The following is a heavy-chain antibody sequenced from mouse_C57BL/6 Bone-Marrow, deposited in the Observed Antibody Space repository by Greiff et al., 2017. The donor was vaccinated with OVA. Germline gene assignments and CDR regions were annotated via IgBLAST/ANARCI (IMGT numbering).Heavy chain of an antibody. CDR1: GFNIKDDY. J-gene: IGHJ4*01. CDR2: IDPENGDT. Sequence: EVQLQQSGAELVRPGASVKLSCTASGFNIKDDYMHWVKQRPEQGLEWIGWIDPENGDTEYASKFQGKATITADTSSNTAYLQLSSLTSEDTAVYYCTTWDTTVVAPANNAMDYWGQGTSVTVSA. D-gene: IGHD1-1*01. CDR3: TTWDTTVVAPANNAMDY. V-gene: IGHV14-4*01.